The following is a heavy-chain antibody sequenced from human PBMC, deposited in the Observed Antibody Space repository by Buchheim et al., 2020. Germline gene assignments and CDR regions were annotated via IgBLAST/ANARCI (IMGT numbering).Heavy chain of an antibody. Sequence: QVQLVQSGAEVKKPGASVKVSCKASGYTFTGYYMHWVRQAPGQGLEWMGWINPNSGGTNYAQQFQGRVTMTRHKALSTAYMELSRLRSDDTAVYYCAREPKLEYWFDPWGQGTL. CDR2: INPNSGGT. CDR3: AREPKLEYWFDP. J-gene: IGHJ5*02. D-gene: IGHD1-1*01. V-gene: IGHV1-2*02. CDR1: GYTFTGYY.